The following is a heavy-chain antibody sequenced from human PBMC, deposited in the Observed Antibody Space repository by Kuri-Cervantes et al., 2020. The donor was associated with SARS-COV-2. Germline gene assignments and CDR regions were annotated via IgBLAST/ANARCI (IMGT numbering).Heavy chain of an antibody. Sequence: ASVKVSCKASGYTFTGYYMHWVRQAPGQGLEWMGIINPSGGSTSYAQKFQGRVTMTRDTSTSTVYMELSSLRSEDTAVYYCARDHRMITFGGVIDHFDYWGQGTLVTVSS. V-gene: IGHV1-46*01. CDR1: GYTFTGYY. D-gene: IGHD3-16*02. J-gene: IGHJ4*02. CDR3: ARDHRMITFGGVIDHFDY. CDR2: INPSGGST.